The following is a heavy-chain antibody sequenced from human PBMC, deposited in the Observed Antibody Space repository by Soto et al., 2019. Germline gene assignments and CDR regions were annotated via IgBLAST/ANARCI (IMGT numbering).Heavy chain of an antibody. CDR1: GGSFSGHS. V-gene: IGHV4-34*01. CDR2: INYSGST. D-gene: IGHD3-10*01. CDR3: ARVGGSGVGYYYYGMDV. Sequence: SETLSLTCAVYGGSFSGHSWTWIRQSPGKGLEWIGDINYSGSTNYSPSLKSRVTISVDTSKNQFSLKLSSVTAADTAVYYCARVGGSGVGYYYYGMDVWAKGPRSPSP. J-gene: IGHJ6*02.